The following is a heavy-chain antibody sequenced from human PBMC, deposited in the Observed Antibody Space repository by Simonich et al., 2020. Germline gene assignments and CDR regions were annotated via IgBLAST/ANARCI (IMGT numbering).Heavy chain of an antibody. Sequence: EVQLVESGGGLVQPGRSLRLSCAASGFTFDDYAMHWVRQAPGKGLERVSGISWNSGSIGDADSVKGRFTISRDNAKNSLYLQMNSLRAEDTALYYCAKDVAAAGTEYFQHWGQGTLVTVSS. D-gene: IGHD6-13*01. CDR2: ISWNSGSI. CDR1: GFTFDDYA. J-gene: IGHJ1*01. CDR3: AKDVAAAGTEYFQH. V-gene: IGHV3-9*01.